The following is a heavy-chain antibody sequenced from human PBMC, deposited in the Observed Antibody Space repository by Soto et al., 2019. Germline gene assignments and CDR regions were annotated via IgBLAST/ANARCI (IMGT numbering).Heavy chain of an antibody. CDR3: ARVSYYDFWSGYQDYYYYGMDV. Sequence: PSETLSLTCTVSGGSVSSGSSYWSWIRQPPGKGLEWIGYIYYSGSTNYNPSLKSRVTISVDTSKNQFSLKLSSVSAADTAVYYCARVSYYDFWSGYQDYYYYGMDVWGQGTTVTVSS. V-gene: IGHV4-61*01. CDR1: GGSVSSGSSY. D-gene: IGHD3-3*01. CDR2: IYYSGST. J-gene: IGHJ6*02.